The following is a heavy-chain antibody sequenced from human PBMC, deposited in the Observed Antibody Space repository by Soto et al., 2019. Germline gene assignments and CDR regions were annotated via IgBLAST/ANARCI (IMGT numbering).Heavy chain of an antibody. Sequence: GGSLRLSCAASGFTFSSYAMHWVRQAPGKGLEWVAVISYDGSNKYYADSVKGRFTISRDNSKNTLYLQMNSLRAEDTAVYYCARELTTVTDYWGQGTLVTVSS. J-gene: IGHJ4*02. CDR3: ARELTTVTDY. D-gene: IGHD4-17*01. CDR1: GFTFSSYA. V-gene: IGHV3-30*04. CDR2: ISYDGSNK.